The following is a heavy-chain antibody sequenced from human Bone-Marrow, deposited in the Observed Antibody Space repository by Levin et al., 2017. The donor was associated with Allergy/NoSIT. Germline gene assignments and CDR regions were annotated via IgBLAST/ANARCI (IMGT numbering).Heavy chain of an antibody. CDR2: ISYDGSNK. J-gene: IGHJ6*02. Sequence: GESLKISCAASGFTFNNYAIHWVRQAPGKGLEWLALISYDGSNKYYADSVKGRFTISGDNSRYTLYLEMNSPRAEDTAVYYCARYGWYSSSGYHYYYGMDVWGQGTTVTVSS. V-gene: IGHV3-30*04. D-gene: IGHD6-19*01. CDR3: ARYGWYSSSGYHYYYGMDV. CDR1: GFTFNNYA.